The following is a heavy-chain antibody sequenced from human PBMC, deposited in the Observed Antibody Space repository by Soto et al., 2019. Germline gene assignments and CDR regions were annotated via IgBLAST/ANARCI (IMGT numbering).Heavy chain of an antibody. D-gene: IGHD2-15*01. CDR1: GFTFSAYA. CDR3: AKDSGRGGGSVFNY. Sequence: EVQLLEFGGGLVQPGGSLRLSCAASGFTFSAYAMSWVRQAPGKGLEWVSAISGSGDNTYYAQSVKGRFTFSRDNSKNTLYRQMNSLKAEDTALYYCAKDSGRGGGSVFNYWGQGTLVTVSS. CDR2: ISGSGDNT. J-gene: IGHJ4*02. V-gene: IGHV3-23*01.